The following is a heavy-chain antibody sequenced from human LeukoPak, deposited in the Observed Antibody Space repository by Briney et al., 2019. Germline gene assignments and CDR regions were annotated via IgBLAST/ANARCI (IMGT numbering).Heavy chain of an antibody. J-gene: IGHJ6*02. D-gene: IGHD3-9*01. CDR2: IYYSGST. CDR3: ARFLDYDILTGYPYNGMDV. CDR1: GGSISSYY. V-gene: IGHV4-59*08. Sequence: SEALSLTCTVSGGSISSYYWSWIRQPPGKGLAWIGYIYYSGSTNYNPSLKSRVTISTDTSKNQFSLRLSSVTAADTAVYYCARFLDYDILTGYPYNGMDVWGQGTTVTVSS.